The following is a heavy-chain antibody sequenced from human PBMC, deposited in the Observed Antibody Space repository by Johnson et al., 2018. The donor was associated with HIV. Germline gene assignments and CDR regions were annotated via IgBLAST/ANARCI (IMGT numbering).Heavy chain of an antibody. V-gene: IGHV3-30-3*01. CDR1: GFTFSSYA. CDR2: ISYDGSNK. D-gene: IGHD5-24*01. J-gene: IGHJ3*02. Sequence: QMQLVESGGGVVQPGRSLRLSCAASGFTFSSYAMHWVRQAPGKGLEWVAVISYDGSNKYYADSVKGRFTISRDNSKNTLYLQMNSLRAEDTAVYYCAREMATIRGDAFDIWGQGTTVTVSS. CDR3: AREMATIRGDAFDI.